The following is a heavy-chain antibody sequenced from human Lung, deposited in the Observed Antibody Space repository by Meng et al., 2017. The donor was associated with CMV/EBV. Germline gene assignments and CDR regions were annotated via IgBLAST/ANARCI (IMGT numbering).Heavy chain of an antibody. Sequence: LSLTXAASGFTFSFYGLHWVRQAPGKGLEWVAFIRYDGNNKFYADSVKGRFTISRDRSKNTLYLQMNSLRADDTAVYYCAKDLRSLRRFYYYGMDVWGQGTTVTVSS. V-gene: IGHV3-30*02. CDR2: IRYDGNNK. CDR3: AKDLRSLRRFYYYGMDV. CDR1: GFTFSFYG. J-gene: IGHJ6*02. D-gene: IGHD3-3*01.